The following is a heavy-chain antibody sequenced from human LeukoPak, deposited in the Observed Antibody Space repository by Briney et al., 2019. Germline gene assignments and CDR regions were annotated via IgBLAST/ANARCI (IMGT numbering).Heavy chain of an antibody. CDR2: IYSGGST. V-gene: IGHV3-66*01. CDR3: AREGSGSYADAFDI. Sequence: GGSLRLSCAASGFTVSSNYMSWVRQAPGKGLEWVSVIYSGGSTYYADSVKGRFTISRDNSKNTLYLQMNSLRAEDTAVYYCAREGSGSYADAFDIWGQGTMVTVSS. J-gene: IGHJ3*02. D-gene: IGHD1-26*01. CDR1: GFTVSSNY.